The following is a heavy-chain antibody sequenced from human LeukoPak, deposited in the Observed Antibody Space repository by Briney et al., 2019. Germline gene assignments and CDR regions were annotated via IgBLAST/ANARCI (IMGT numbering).Heavy chain of an antibody. CDR2: ISYNGNT. Sequence: SETLSLTCTVSGYSISSGYYWGWIRQSPGKGLEWIVSISYNGNTFYNPSLKSRVTISLDTSKNQFSLKLNSVTAADTAVYYCARDRVTMVRGVIVESRWFDPWGQGTLVTVSS. CDR1: GYSISSGYY. CDR3: ARDRVTMVRGVIVESRWFDP. J-gene: IGHJ5*02. D-gene: IGHD3-10*01. V-gene: IGHV4-38-2*02.